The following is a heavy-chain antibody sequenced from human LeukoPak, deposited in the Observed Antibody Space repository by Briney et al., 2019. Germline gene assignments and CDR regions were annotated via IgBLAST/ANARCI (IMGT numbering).Heavy chain of an antibody. V-gene: IGHV3-23*01. D-gene: IGHD4-17*01. J-gene: IGHJ4*02. Sequence: GGSLRLSCVVSGFTFSIYAMAWVRQAPGKGLEWVSGISDQTYYTDSVRGRFTISRDNSKNTLYLQMNSLRAEDTAVYYCAKGQASVTYKYFFDYWGQGTLVTVSS. CDR3: AKGQASVTYKYFFDY. CDR2: ISDQT. CDR1: GFTFSIYA.